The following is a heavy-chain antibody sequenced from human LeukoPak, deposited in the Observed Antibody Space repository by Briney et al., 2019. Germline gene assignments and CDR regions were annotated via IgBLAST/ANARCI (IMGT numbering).Heavy chain of an antibody. CDR3: ARDLAAAGISGEAPVV. V-gene: IGHV3-21*01. Sequence: PGGTLRLSCAASGFTFSSYSMKWVGQAPGRGLECVSSISSSSSYIYCADSVKGGFTISRDDAKNSLYLQMNSLRAEETAVYYCARDLAAAGISGEAPVVWGQGTLVTVSS. CDR2: ISSSSSYI. J-gene: IGHJ4*02. D-gene: IGHD6-13*01. CDR1: GFTFSSYS.